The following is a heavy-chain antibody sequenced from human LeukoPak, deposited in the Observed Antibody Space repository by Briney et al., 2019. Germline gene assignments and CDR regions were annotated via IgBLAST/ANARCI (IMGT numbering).Heavy chain of an antibody. J-gene: IGHJ6*03. V-gene: IGHV3-23*01. CDR3: AESLAAARGGYYYYMDV. CDR2: ISGSGGST. Sequence: GGSLRLSCAASGFTFSSYSMNWVRQAPGKGLEWVSAISGSGGSTYYADSVKGRFTISRDNSKNTLHLQMNSLRAEDTAVYYCAESLAAARGGYYYYMDVWGKGTTVTVSS. D-gene: IGHD6-13*01. CDR1: GFTFSSYS.